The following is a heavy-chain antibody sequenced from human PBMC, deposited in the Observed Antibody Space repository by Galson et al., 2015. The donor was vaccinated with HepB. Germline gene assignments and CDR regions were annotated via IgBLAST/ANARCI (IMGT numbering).Heavy chain of an antibody. CDR1: GFTFDDYA. CDR2: ISWNSGSI. J-gene: IGHJ3*02. CDR3: AKDRGGDTAMADGAFDI. V-gene: IGHV3-9*01. Sequence: SLRLSCAASGFTFDDYAMHWVRQAPGKGLEWVSGISWNSGSIGYADSVKGRFTISRDNAKNSLYLQMNSLRAEDTALYYCAKDRGGDTAMADGAFDIWGQGTMVTVSS. D-gene: IGHD5-18*01.